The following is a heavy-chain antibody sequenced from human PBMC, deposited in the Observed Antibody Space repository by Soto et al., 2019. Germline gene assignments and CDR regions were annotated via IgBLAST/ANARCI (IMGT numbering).Heavy chain of an antibody. CDR3: AKDRVAARPGDYYYGMDV. CDR2: ISWNSGSI. D-gene: IGHD6-6*01. Sequence: EVQLVEAGGGLVQPGRSLRLSCAASGFTFDDYAMHWVRQAPGKGLELGSGISWNSGSIVYADSVKGRFTISRDNAKNSLYLQMNSLGAEDTALDYCAKDRVAARPGDYYYGMDVWGQGTTVTGTS. V-gene: IGHV3-9*01. CDR1: GFTFDDYA. J-gene: IGHJ6*02.